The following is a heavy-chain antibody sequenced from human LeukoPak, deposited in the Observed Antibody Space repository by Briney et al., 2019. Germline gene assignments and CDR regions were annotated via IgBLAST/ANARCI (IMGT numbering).Heavy chain of an antibody. Sequence: SETLSLTCAVYGGSFSGYYWSWIRQPPGKGLEWIGEINHNGSTNYNPSLKSRVTISVDTSKNQFSLKLSSVTAVDTAVYYCARRPAYYSDGGGAQYYFDYWGQGTLVTVSS. V-gene: IGHV4-34*01. CDR2: INHNGST. J-gene: IGHJ4*02. D-gene: IGHD3-22*01. CDR1: GGSFSGYY. CDR3: ARRPAYYSDGGGAQYYFDY.